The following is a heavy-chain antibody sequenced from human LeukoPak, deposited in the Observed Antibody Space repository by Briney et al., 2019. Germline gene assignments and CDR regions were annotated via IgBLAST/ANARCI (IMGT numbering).Heavy chain of an antibody. CDR1: GDSVSSNSAA. J-gene: IGHJ6*03. Sequence: SQTLSLTCAISGDSVSSNSAAWNWIRQSPSRGLEWLGRTYYRSKWYNDYAVSVKSRITINPDTSKNQFSLQLNSVTPEDTAVYYCASSSLVSDYYYYYYYVDVWGKGTTVTVSS. CDR2: TYYRSKWYN. V-gene: IGHV6-1*01. CDR3: ASSSLVSDYYYYYYYVDV.